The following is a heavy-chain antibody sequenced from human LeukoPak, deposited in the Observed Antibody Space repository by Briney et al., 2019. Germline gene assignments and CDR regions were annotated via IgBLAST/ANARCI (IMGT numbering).Heavy chain of an antibody. CDR1: GGSISSGDYC. Sequence: SETLSLTCTVSGGSISSGDYCWSWIRQPSGKGLEWIGYIYYSGSTYYNPSLKSRVTISVDTSKNQFSLKLSSVTAADTAVYYCARQKGDYGDYGLDYWGQGTLVTVSS. CDR3: ARQKGDYGDYGLDY. J-gene: IGHJ4*02. V-gene: IGHV4-30-4*08. D-gene: IGHD4-17*01. CDR2: IYYSGST.